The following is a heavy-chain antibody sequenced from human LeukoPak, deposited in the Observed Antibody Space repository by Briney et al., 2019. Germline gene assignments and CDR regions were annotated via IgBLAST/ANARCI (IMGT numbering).Heavy chain of an antibody. D-gene: IGHD2/OR15-2a*01. CDR1: GFSFSSNT. CDR2: ISNNGGRT. Sequence: GGSLRLSCAGSGFSFSSNTMSWVRQAPGRGLEWVSAISNNGGRTDYADSVKGRFTISRDNSKSTLYLHMDSLRAEDTAVYYCARDEDTSALSEYWGQGTPVTVSS. CDR3: ARDEDTSALSEY. V-gene: IGHV3-23*01. J-gene: IGHJ4*02.